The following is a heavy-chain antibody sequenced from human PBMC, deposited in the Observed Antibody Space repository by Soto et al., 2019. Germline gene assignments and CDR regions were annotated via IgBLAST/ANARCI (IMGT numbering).Heavy chain of an antibody. CDR1: GGSFSGYY. CDR3: ARLSGGSGWFFDY. CDR2: INHSGST. V-gene: IGHV4-34*01. D-gene: IGHD6-19*01. J-gene: IGHJ4*02. Sequence: SETLSLTCAVYGGSFSGYYWSWIRQPPGKGLEWIGEINHSGSTNYNPSLKSRVTISVDTSKNQFSLKLSSVTAADTAVYYCARLSGGSGWFFDYWGQGTLVTVSS.